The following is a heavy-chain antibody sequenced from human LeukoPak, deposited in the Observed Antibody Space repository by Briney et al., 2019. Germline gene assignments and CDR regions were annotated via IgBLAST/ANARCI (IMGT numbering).Heavy chain of an antibody. CDR1: GFTFSSYG. Sequence: PGRSLRLSCAASGFTFSSYGMHWVRQAPGKGLEWVAVISYDVGKKYYADSVKGRFTISRDNSKNTLYLQMNSLRAEDTAVYYCAKDLLGDSYGYGYWGQGTLVTVSS. D-gene: IGHD5-18*01. V-gene: IGHV3-30*18. CDR3: AKDLLGDSYGYGY. J-gene: IGHJ4*02. CDR2: ISYDVGKK.